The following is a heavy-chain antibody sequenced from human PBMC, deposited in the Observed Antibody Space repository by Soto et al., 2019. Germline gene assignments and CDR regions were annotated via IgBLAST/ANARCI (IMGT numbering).Heavy chain of an antibody. D-gene: IGHD3-3*01. V-gene: IGHV3-49*01. Sequence: GGSLRLSCTASGFTSGDYAMSWFRQAPGKGLEWVGFIRSKAYGGTKQDTAPVKGRFTISRDDSTSIAYLQMNSLKTEDTAVYYFTRARDFWSGTNWFDPWGQGTLVTVSS. J-gene: IGHJ5*02. CDR1: GFTSGDYA. CDR3: TRARDFWSGTNWFDP. CDR2: IRSKAYGGTK.